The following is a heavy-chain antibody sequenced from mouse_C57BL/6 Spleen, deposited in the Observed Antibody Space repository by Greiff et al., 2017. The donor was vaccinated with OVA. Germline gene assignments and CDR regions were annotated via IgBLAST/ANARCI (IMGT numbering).Heavy chain of an antibody. CDR1: GFTFTDYY. CDR3: ARYTLLRDWYFDV. D-gene: IGHD1-2*01. J-gene: IGHJ1*03. V-gene: IGHV7-3*01. CDR2: LRNKANGYTT. Sequence: EVKLMESGGGLVQPGGSLSLSCAASGFTFTDYYMSWVRQPPGKALEWLGFLRNKANGYTTEYSASVKGRFIISRDNSQSILYLQMNALRAEDSATYYCARYTLLRDWYFDVWGTGTTVTVSS.